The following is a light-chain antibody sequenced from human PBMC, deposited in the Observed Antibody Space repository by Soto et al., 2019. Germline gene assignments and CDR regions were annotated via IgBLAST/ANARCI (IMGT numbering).Light chain of an antibody. CDR2: KAS. CDR1: QSISNY. V-gene: IGKV1-5*03. Sequence: MTQSPSSLSAFVGDRVTITCRASQSISNYLNDYQQKPGKAPKLLIYKASTLKSGVPSRFSGSGSGTEFTLTISSLQPDDFATYYCQQYNSYPTFGQGTKVDIK. J-gene: IGKJ1*01. CDR3: QQYNSYPT.